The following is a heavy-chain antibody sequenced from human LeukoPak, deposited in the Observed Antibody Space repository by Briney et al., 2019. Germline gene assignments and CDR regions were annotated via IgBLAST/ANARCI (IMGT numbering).Heavy chain of an antibody. V-gene: IGHV1-69*13. CDR3: ARDRPYTGGWRGFDY. CDR2: IIPMFGIA. D-gene: IGHD6-19*01. J-gene: IGHJ4*02. CDR1: GYTFTSYG. Sequence: SVKVSFKASGYTFTSYGISWVRQAPGQGLEWMGGIIPMFGIANYAQKFQGRVTITADESTSTAYMELSSLRSEDTAVYYCARDRPYTGGWRGFDYWGQGTLVTVSS.